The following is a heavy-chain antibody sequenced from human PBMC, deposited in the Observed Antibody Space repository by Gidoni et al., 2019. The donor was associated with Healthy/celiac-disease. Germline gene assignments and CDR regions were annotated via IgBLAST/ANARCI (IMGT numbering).Heavy chain of an antibody. V-gene: IGHV1-18*01. J-gene: IGHJ6*02. D-gene: IGHD6-6*01. CDR2: ISAYNGNT. CDR3: ASGYSSSPYYYYYGMDV. Sequence: QVQLVQSGAEVKKPGASVKVSCKASGYTFTSYGISWVRQAPGQGLEWMGWISAYNGNTNYAQKLQGRVTMTTDTSTSTAYMELRSLRSDDTAVYYCASGYSSSPYYYYYGMDVWGQGTTVTVSS. CDR1: GYTFTSYG.